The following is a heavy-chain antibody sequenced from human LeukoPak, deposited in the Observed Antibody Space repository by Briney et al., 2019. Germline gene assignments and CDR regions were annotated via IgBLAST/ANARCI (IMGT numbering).Heavy chain of an antibody. J-gene: IGHJ4*02. V-gene: IGHV3-7*01. CDR1: GFIFSSYW. Sequence: GGSLRLSCAASGFIFSSYWMAWVRQAPGKGLEWVANIKEDGSEKNYVDSVKGRFTISRDNAKNSLYLQMNSLRAEDTAVYYCARDAGYGYDRFDYWGQGTQVTVSS. D-gene: IGHD5-18*01. CDR2: IKEDGSEK. CDR3: ARDAGYGYDRFDY.